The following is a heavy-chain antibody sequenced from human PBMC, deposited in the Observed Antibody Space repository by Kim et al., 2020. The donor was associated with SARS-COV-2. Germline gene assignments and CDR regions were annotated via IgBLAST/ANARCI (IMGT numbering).Heavy chain of an antibody. CDR3: ARGSTYYYGSGSYLKPPHGIKFDY. J-gene: IGHJ4*02. Sequence: SETLSLTCAVYGGSFSGYYWSWIRQPPGKGLEWIGEINHSGSTNYNPSLKSRVTISVDTSKNQFSLKLSSVTAADTAVYYCARGSTYYYGSGSYLKPPHGIKFDYWGQGTLVTVSS. V-gene: IGHV4-34*01. D-gene: IGHD3-10*01. CDR1: GGSFSGYY. CDR2: INHSGST.